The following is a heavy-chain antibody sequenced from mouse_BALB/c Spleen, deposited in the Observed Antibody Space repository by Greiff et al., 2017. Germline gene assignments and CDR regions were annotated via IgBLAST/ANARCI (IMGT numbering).Heavy chain of an antibody. Sequence: EVKLMESGGGLVKPGGSLKLSCAASGFTFSSYAMSWVRQTPEKRLEWVASISSGGSTYYPDSVKGRFTISRDNARNILYLQMSSLRSEDTAMYYCARGGWLSDYWGQGTTLTVSS. J-gene: IGHJ2*01. CDR2: ISSGGST. D-gene: IGHD1-1*02. CDR3: ARGGWLSDY. CDR1: GFTFSSYA. V-gene: IGHV5-6-5*01.